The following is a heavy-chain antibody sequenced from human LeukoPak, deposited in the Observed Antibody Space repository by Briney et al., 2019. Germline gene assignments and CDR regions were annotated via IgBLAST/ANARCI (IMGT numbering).Heavy chain of an antibody. CDR1: GGSVSSGSYY. CDR2: INHSGST. V-gene: IGHV4-61*01. J-gene: IGHJ4*02. D-gene: IGHD2-15*01. CDR3: ARKARGCSGGSCYSVRDY. Sequence: PSETLSLTCTVSGGSVSSGSYYWSWIRQPPGKGLEWIGEINHSGSTNYNPSLKSRVTISVDTSKNQFSLKLSSVTAADTAVYYCARKARGCSGGSCYSVRDYWGQGTLVTVSS.